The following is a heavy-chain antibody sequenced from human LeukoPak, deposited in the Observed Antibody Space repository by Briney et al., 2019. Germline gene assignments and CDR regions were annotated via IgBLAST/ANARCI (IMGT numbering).Heavy chain of an antibody. J-gene: IGHJ6*02. V-gene: IGHV3-7*01. D-gene: IGHD1-20*01. CDR3: ATYDNWVAGDV. Sequence: GGSLRLSCAASGFTFGAYLMSWFRQAPGKGPEWVASIKDDGSAQFYVDSLEGRFTISRDNAKNSLFLQMNSLRVEDTAVYYCATYDNWVAGDVWGQGTTVSVSS. CDR2: IKDDGSAQ. CDR1: GFTFGAYL.